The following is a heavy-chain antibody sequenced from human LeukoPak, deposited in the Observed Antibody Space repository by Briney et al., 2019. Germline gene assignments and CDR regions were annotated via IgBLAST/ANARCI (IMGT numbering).Heavy chain of an antibody. CDR1: GGSISSGGYY. D-gene: IGHD6-19*01. CDR3: ARVGVLGGWTFDY. J-gene: IGHJ4*02. Sequence: SQTLSLTCTASGGSISSGGYYWSWIRQHPGKGLEWIGYIYYSGSTYYNPSLKSRVTISVDTSKNQFSLKLSSVTAADTAVYYCARVGVLGGWTFDYWGQGTLVTVSS. V-gene: IGHV4-31*03. CDR2: IYYSGST.